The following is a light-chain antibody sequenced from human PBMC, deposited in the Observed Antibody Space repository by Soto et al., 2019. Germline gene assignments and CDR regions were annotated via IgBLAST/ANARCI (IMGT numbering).Light chain of an antibody. J-gene: IGLJ3*02. CDR1: SSNIGRGYD. V-gene: IGLV1-40*01. CDR3: QTFDSSLTISWV. CDR2: GDS. Sequence: QSLLTQPPSVSGAPGQRVTISCTGSSSNIGRGYDVHWYQQFPGSAPRLLLSGDSNRPSGVPDRFSGSRSGTSASLAITGLQAEDEADYYCQTFDSSLTISWVFGGGTKLTVL.